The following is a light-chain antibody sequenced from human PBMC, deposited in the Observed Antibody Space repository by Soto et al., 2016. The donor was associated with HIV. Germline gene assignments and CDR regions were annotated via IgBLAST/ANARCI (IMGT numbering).Light chain of an antibody. CDR1: QSLSDW. V-gene: IGKV1-5*03. J-gene: IGKJ2*01. Sequence: DIQMTQSPSTLSASVGDRVTITCRASQSLSDWLAWYQQKPGKAPNLLIYKASSLQSGVPSRFSGSGSGTEFTLTISNLQPDDFATYYCQQYGNSPYTFGQGPSWRS. CDR3: QQYGNSPYT. CDR2: KAS.